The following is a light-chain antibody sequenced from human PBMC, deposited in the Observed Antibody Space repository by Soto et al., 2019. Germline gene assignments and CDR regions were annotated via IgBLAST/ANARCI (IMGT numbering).Light chain of an antibody. CDR1: NSDVGSYNL. CDR3: CSYACISTWV. CDR2: EGS. V-gene: IGLV2-23*01. Sequence: QSALTQPASVSGSPGQSITISCTGTNSDVGSYNLVSWYQKHPGKAPKLIIYEGSKRPSGLSNRFSGSKSGNTASLTISGLQAEDEADYYCCSYACISTWVFGGGTKLTVL. J-gene: IGLJ3*02.